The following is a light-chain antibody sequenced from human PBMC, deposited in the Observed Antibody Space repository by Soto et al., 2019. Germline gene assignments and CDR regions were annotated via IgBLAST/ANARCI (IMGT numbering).Light chain of an antibody. J-gene: IGKJ1*01. CDR3: QQYNTYPWT. CDR2: DAS. Sequence: DIQMTQSPSTLSVIVGDRVTITCRASQSISTWLAWYQQKPGKAPKFLIYDASSLESGVPSRFSGSGSGTEFTLTISSLQPDDFATYYCQQYNTYPWTFGQGTKVDI. CDR1: QSISTW. V-gene: IGKV1-5*01.